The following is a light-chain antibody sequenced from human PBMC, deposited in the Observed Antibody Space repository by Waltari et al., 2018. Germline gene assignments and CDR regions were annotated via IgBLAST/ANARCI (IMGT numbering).Light chain of an antibody. V-gene: IGLV4-69*01. CDR2: VNSDGSH. CDR3: ATGGQGTRV. CDR1: SGHSSNI. J-gene: IGLJ3*02. Sequence: SLGASVKLTCTLSSGHSSNIIAWLQQQPGKGPRYLMKVNSDGSHRKGDEIPDRFSGSSSGAERYLTISSLQSEDEADYYCATGGQGTRVFGGGTKLT.